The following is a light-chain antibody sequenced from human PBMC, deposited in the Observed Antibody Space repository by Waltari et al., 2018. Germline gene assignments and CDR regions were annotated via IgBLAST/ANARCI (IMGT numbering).Light chain of an antibody. CDR3: QHYVRLPVT. V-gene: IGKV3-20*01. CDR1: QIISRA. CDR2: DVS. J-gene: IGKJ1*01. Sequence: EIMLTQSPGTLSLSPGERATLSCRASQIISRALARYQQKPGQAPRLLIYDVSTRASGIPDRFSGSGSGTDFSLTISRLEPEDFAVYYCQHYVRLPVTFGQGTKLEFK.